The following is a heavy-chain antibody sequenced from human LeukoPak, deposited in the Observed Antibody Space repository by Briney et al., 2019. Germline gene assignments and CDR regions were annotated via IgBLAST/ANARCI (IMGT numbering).Heavy chain of an antibody. J-gene: IGHJ4*02. D-gene: IGHD3-22*01. CDR3: ARGDDSGYYDYFDY. CDR2: IYTGGNT. V-gene: IGHV3-53*01. Sequence: GGSLRLSCAASGFTVDSNYLSWVRQAPGKGLEWVPTIYTGGNTCYAASEKGRFTISRDFSKNTVFLHMNSLRAEDTAMYYCARGDDSGYYDYFDYWGQGALVTVSS. CDR1: GFTVDSNY.